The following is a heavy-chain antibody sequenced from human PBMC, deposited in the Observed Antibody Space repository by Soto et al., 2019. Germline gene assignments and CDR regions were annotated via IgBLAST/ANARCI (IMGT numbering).Heavy chain of an antibody. J-gene: IGHJ6*02. CDR2: INPSSGGT. Sequence: QVQLVQSGAEVKKPGASVKVSCKASGYTFTGYYMHWVRQAPGQGLEWMGWINPSSGGTKYAQKCQGRVTMTRDTSISTAYMELSRLRSDDTAVYYCAYLYSSSGGMDVWGQGTTVTVSS. CDR3: AYLYSSSGGMDV. CDR1: GYTFTGYY. D-gene: IGHD6-13*01. V-gene: IGHV1-2*02.